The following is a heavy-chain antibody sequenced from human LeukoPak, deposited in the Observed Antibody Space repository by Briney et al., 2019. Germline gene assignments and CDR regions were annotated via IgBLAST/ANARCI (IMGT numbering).Heavy chain of an antibody. D-gene: IGHD6-13*01. Sequence: GSLRLSCVASGFTFSSYWMPWVRQPPGKGLEWIGEINHSGSTNYNPSLKSRVTISVDTSKNQFSLKLSSVTAADTAVYYCARAKGYSSSWYFDYWGQGTLVTVSS. CDR1: GFTFSSYW. V-gene: IGHV4-34*01. J-gene: IGHJ4*02. CDR2: INHSGST. CDR3: ARAKGYSSSWYFDY.